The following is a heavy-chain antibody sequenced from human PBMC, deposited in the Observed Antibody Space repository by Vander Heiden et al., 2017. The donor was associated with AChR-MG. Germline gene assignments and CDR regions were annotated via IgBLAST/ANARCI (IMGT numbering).Heavy chain of an antibody. D-gene: IGHD1-7*01. CDR3: TTLSLWNYVLET. V-gene: IGHV3-15*01. J-gene: IGHJ5*02. Sequence: DVHLVEPGGGLVKPGGSLRPSCALSGFTFTEPWMTWVRAAPGKGLGWIGRIKSNSDGGITDHAAPVKGRFTISRDDSKNTLYLQMDSLKTEDTGVYYCTTLSLWNYVLETWGQGSLVTVSS. CDR2: IKSNSDGGIT. CDR1: GFTFTEPW.